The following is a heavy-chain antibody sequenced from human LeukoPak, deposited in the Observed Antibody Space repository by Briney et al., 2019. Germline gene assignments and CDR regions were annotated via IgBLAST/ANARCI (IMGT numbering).Heavy chain of an antibody. CDR1: GYTFTSYG. D-gene: IGHD2-15*01. V-gene: IGHV1-18*04. CDR2: ISAYNGST. J-gene: IGHJ4*02. Sequence: ASVKVSCKASGYTFTSYGISWVRQAPGQGLEWMGWISAYNGSTNYAQKLQGRVTMTTDTSTSTAYMELRSLRSDDTAVYYCARDRGIYCSGGSCFDYWGQGTLVTVSS. CDR3: ARDRGIYCSGGSCFDY.